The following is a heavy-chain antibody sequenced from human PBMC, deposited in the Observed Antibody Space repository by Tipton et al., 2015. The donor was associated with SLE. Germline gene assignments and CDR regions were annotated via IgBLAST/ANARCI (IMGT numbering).Heavy chain of an antibody. J-gene: IGHJ4*02. CDR1: GGSISSGGYY. V-gene: IGHV4-31*03. D-gene: IGHD3-10*01. Sequence: TLSLTCTVSGGSISSGGYYWSWIRQHPGKGLEWIGYIYYSGSTYYNPSLKSRVTISVDTSKNQFSLKLSSVTAADTAVYYCARGTITMVQGALFDYWGQGTLVTVSS. CDR3: ARGTITMVQGALFDY. CDR2: IYYSGST.